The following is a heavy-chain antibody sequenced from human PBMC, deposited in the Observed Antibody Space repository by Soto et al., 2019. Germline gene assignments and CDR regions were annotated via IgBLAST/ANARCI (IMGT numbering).Heavy chain of an antibody. CDR3: ARGGYDYSNPFDY. Sequence: EVQLVESGGGLVQPGGSLRLSCAASGFTFNRYWMKWVRQAPGRGLEWMGNINQDGSEKHYVDSVKGRFTISRDNAKNSVYLQMNSLKAEDTAMYYCARGGYDYSNPFDYWCQGTLVTVSS. CDR1: GFTFNRYW. CDR2: INQDGSEK. J-gene: IGHJ4*02. V-gene: IGHV3-7*04. D-gene: IGHD4-4*01.